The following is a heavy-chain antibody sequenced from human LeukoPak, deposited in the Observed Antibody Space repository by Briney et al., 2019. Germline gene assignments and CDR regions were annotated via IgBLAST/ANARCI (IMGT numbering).Heavy chain of an antibody. Sequence: GGSLRLSCAGSGFTLSSYSMNWVRQAPGKGLQWVSYISSSSSTIYYADSVKGRFTISRDNAKNSLYLQMNSLRAEDTAVYYCARALTISSSGVWGQGTTVTVSS. CDR2: ISSSSSTI. V-gene: IGHV3-48*01. D-gene: IGHD3-10*01. CDR1: GFTLSSYS. J-gene: IGHJ6*02. CDR3: ARALTISSSGV.